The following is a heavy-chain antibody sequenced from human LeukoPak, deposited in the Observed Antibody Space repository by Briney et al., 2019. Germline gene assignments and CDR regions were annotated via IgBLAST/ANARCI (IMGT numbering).Heavy chain of an antibody. CDR3: ARDSYFDLLTGLFDY. J-gene: IGHJ4*02. D-gene: IGHD3-9*01. V-gene: IGHV1-18*01. CDR2: IGAYNGNT. CDR1: GYTFSSYG. Sequence: GSVTVSCKASGYTFSSYGINWVGQAPGQGLEGMGWIGAYNGNTRYAQKFQGIVTMTTDTSTSTAYMELRSLRSDDTAMYYCARDSYFDLLTGLFDYWGQGALVTVSS.